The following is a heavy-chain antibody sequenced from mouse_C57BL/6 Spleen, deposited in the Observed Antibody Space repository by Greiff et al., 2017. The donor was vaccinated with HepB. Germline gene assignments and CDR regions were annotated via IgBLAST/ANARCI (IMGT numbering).Heavy chain of an antibody. CDR1: GFTFSDYG. D-gene: IGHD2-5*01. J-gene: IGHJ2*01. Sequence: EVHLVESGGGLVKPGGSLKLSCVASGFTFSDYGMHWVRQAPEKGLEWVAYISSGSSTIYYADTVKGRFTISRDNAKNTLFLQMTRLRSEETAMYYCARTYYINFVPDYWGQGTTLTFSS. CDR3: ARTYYINFVPDY. CDR2: ISSGSSTI. V-gene: IGHV5-17*01.